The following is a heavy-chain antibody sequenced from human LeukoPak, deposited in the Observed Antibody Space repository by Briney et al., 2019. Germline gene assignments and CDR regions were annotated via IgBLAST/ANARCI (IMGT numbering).Heavy chain of an antibody. CDR2: ISSSSSYI. Sequence: PGGSLRLSCAASGFTFSSYSMNWVRQAPGKGLEWVSSISSSSSYIYYADSVKGRFTISRDNAKNSLYLQMNSLRAEDTAVYYCARDLIPSDSSGYYYPGDYWGQGTLVTVSS. CDR1: GFTFSSYS. D-gene: IGHD3-22*01. CDR3: ARDLIPSDSSGYYYPGDY. V-gene: IGHV3-21*01. J-gene: IGHJ4*02.